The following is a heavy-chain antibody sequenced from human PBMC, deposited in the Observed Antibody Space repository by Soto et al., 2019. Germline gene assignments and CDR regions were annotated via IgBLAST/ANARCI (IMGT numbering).Heavy chain of an antibody. V-gene: IGHV3-30*18. Sequence: GGSLRLSCAASGFTFSSYGMHWVRQAPGKGLEWVAVISYDGSNKYYADSVKGRFTISRDNSKNTLYLQMNSLRAEDTAVYYCAKGPSYYGSGSYFQYFDYWGQGTLVTVSS. D-gene: IGHD3-10*01. CDR2: ISYDGSNK. CDR1: GFTFSSYG. CDR3: AKGPSYYGSGSYFQYFDY. J-gene: IGHJ4*02.